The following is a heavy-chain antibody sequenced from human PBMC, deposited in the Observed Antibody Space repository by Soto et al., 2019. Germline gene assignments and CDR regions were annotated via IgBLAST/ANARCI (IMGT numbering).Heavy chain of an antibody. CDR1: GFTFSSYA. CDR3: AKDASPWYSSSWPFDY. V-gene: IGHV3-23*01. CDR2: ISCSGGST. Sequence: EVQLLESGGGLVQPGGSLRLSCAASGFTFSSYAMSWVRQAPGKGLEWVSAISCSGGSTYYADSVKGRFTISRDNSKNTLYLQMNSLRAEDTAVYYCAKDASPWYSSSWPFDYWGQGTLVTVSS. D-gene: IGHD6-13*01. J-gene: IGHJ4*02.